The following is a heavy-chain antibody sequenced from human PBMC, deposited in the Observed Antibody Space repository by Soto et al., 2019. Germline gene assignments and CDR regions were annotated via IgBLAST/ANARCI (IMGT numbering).Heavy chain of an antibody. J-gene: IGHJ6*02. V-gene: IGHV5-51*01. D-gene: IGHD3-10*01. CDR2: IYPGDSDA. Sequence: GESLKISCKGSGYSFTIYWIAWVRQMPGKGLEWMGIIYPGDSDARYSPSFQGQVTISADKSINTAYLQWSSLKASDTAMYYCXRPRSGSYRLDYYGMDVWGQGTTVTVSS. CDR1: GYSFTIYW. CDR3: XRPRSGSYRLDYYGMDV.